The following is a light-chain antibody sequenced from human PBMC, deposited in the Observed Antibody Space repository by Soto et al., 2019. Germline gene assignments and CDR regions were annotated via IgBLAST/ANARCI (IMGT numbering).Light chain of an antibody. CDR1: SSDVGGYNY. CDR2: DVS. CDR3: SSYTTSGTPYV. Sequence: QSALTQPRSVSGSPGQSVTISCTGTSSDVGGYNYVSWYQQHPGKAPKLMIYDVSKRPSGVPDRFSGSKSGNTASLTISGLQPEDEADYYCSSYTTSGTPYVFGTGTKVTVL. J-gene: IGLJ1*01. V-gene: IGLV2-11*01.